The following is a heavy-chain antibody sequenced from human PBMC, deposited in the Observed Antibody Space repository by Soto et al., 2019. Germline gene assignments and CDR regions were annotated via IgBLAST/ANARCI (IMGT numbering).Heavy chain of an antibody. CDR2: IYYSGST. D-gene: IGHD1-7*01. CDR3: AREIGNYPPYYYGMGV. CDR1: GGSISSGDYY. Sequence: PSETLSLTCTVSGGSISSGDYYWSWIRQPPGKGLEWIGYIYYSGSTYYNPSLKSRVTISVDTSKNQFSLKLSSVTAADTAVYYCAREIGNYPPYYYGMGVWGQGTTVTVFS. J-gene: IGHJ6*02. V-gene: IGHV4-30-4*01.